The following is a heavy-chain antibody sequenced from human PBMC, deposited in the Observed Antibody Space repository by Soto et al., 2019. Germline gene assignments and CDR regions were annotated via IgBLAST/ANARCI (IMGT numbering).Heavy chain of an antibody. CDR3: ARGISSGWSDFDY. Sequence: ASVKVSCKASGYTFTIYYINWVRQATGQGLEWMGWMNPNSGNTGYAQKFQGRVTMTRNTSISTAYMELSSLRSEDTAVYYCARGISSGWSDFDYWGQGTLVTVSS. CDR1: GYTFTIYY. V-gene: IGHV1-8*01. CDR2: MNPNSGNT. J-gene: IGHJ4*02. D-gene: IGHD6-19*01.